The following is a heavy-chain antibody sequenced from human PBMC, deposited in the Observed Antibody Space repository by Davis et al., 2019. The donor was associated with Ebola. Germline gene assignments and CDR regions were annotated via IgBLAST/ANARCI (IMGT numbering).Heavy chain of an antibody. CDR1: GGSFSGYY. D-gene: IGHD4-17*01. Sequence: SETLSLTCAVYGGSFSGYYWTWIRQPPGKGLEWIGHIHYSGSTHYNPSLKSRVTRSVDTSKNQFSLSLSSVTAADTAVYYCARMPTVTADHWYFDLWGRGTLVAVSS. CDR3: ARMPTVTADHWYFDL. J-gene: IGHJ2*01. V-gene: IGHV4-59*01. CDR2: IHYSGST.